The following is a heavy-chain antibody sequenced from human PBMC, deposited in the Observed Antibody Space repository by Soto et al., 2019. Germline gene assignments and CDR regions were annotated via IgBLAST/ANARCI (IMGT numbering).Heavy chain of an antibody. CDR2: IYPGDSGT. V-gene: IGHV5-51*01. J-gene: IGHJ6*02. D-gene: IGHD2-2*01. CDR1: GYSFTSYW. Sequence: GESLKISCKGSGYSFTSYWIGWVRQMPGKGLEWMGIIYPGDSGTRYSPSFQGQVTISADKSISTAYLQWSSLKASDTAMYYCARHKARLGYCSSTSCPYYYYGMDVWGQGTTVTVSS. CDR3: ARHKARLGYCSSTSCPYYYYGMDV.